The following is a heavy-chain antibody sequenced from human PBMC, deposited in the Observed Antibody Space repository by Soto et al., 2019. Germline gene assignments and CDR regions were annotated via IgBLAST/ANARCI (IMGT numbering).Heavy chain of an antibody. CDR1: GFTFSSYG. CDR3: ARGVQAATRKLPLKPRNFDY. D-gene: IGHD2-15*01. V-gene: IGHV3-33*01. J-gene: IGHJ4*02. Sequence: GGSLRLSCAASGFTFSSYGMHWVRQAPGKGLEWVAVIWYDGSNKYYADSVKGRFTISRDNSKNTLYLQMNSLRAEDTAVYYCARGVQAATRKLPLKPRNFDYWGQGTLVTVSS. CDR2: IWYDGSNK.